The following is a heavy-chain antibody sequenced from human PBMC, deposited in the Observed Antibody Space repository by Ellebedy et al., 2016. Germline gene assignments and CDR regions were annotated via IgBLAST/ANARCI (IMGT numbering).Heavy chain of an antibody. CDR1: GFTFRTYW. J-gene: IGHJ3*02. CDR3: ARGVADDDAFDI. D-gene: IGHD6-13*01. V-gene: IGHV3-7*03. CDR2: IKQDGSEK. Sequence: GESLKISXAASGFTFRTYWMGWVRQAPGKGLEWVGNIKQDGSEKYYVDSVKGRFTISRDNTKNSLFLQMNSLGVVDTAVYYCARGVADDDAFDIWGQGTMVTVSS.